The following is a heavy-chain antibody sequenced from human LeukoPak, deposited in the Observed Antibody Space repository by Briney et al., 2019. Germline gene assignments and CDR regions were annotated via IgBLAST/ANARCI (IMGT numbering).Heavy chain of an antibody. CDR2: MNPNSGNR. CDR1: GYTFTSYD. D-gene: IGHD2-2*01. V-gene: IGHV1-8*01. Sequence: SVNVSCTASGYTFTSYDINWVRQAAGQGLEWMGWMNPNSGNRGYTQKFQGRVTMTRNTYISTAYMELSSLRSEDTAVYYCPRGPYIVVVPAALYYYYYRDVWGKGTPVTVSS. J-gene: IGHJ6*03. CDR3: PRGPYIVVVPAALYYYYYRDV.